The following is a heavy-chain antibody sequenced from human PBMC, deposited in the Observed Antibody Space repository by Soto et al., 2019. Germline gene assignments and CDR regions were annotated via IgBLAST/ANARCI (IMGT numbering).Heavy chain of an antibody. Sequence: PGVSMKISSKGAGYNIISYWIGWVSQMPGKGLEWMGIIYPGDSDTRYSPSFQGQVTISADKSISTAYLQWSSLKASDTAMYYCARLSCSSTSCYASFDYWGQGTLVTVSS. CDR1: GYNIISYW. CDR2: IYPGDSDT. J-gene: IGHJ4*02. D-gene: IGHD2-2*01. V-gene: IGHV5-51*01. CDR3: ARLSCSSTSCYASFDY.